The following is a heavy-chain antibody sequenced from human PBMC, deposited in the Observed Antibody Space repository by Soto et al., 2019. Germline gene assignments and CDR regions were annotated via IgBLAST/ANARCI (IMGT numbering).Heavy chain of an antibody. Sequence: EVQLGESAGGLVKPGGSLRLSCAASGFTFSSYSMNWVRQAPGKGLEWVSSISSSSSYIYYADSVKGRFTISRDNAMNSLYLQMNSLRAEDTAVYYCASSSSRPNWYFDLWGRGTLVTVSS. D-gene: IGHD6-6*01. CDR1: GFTFSSYS. J-gene: IGHJ2*01. V-gene: IGHV3-21*01. CDR3: ASSSSRPNWYFDL. CDR2: ISSSSSYI.